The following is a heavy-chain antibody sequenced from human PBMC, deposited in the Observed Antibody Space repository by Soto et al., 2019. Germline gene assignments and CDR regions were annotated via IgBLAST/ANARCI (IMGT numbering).Heavy chain of an antibody. CDR2: ISSSGGST. D-gene: IGHD3-22*01. Sequence: GGSLRLSCAASGFTFSSYAMSWVRQAPGKGMEWVAAISSSGGSTYYADSVKGRFTISRDNSKKTLYLQMNSLRAEDTALYYCAKGQYEFDRSAYLLWGQGTLVTVSS. V-gene: IGHV3-23*01. CDR3: AKGQYEFDRSAYLL. CDR1: GFTFSSYA. J-gene: IGHJ4*02.